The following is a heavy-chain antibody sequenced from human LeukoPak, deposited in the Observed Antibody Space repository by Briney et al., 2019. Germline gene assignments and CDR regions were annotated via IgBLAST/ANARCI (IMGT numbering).Heavy chain of an antibody. CDR1: GYTFTSYY. D-gene: IGHD2-2*02. CDR2: INPSGGST. J-gene: IGHJ6*03. V-gene: IGHV1-46*01. Sequence: GSVKVSCKASGYTFTSYYMHWVRQAPGEGLEWMGIINPSGGSTSYAQKIQGRVTMTRDMSTSTVYMELSSQRSEDTAVYYCARVAAEVVGVPGAIGFGWLRRDYYYMDVWGKGTTVTVSS. CDR3: ARVAAEVVGVPGAIGFGWLRRDYYYMDV.